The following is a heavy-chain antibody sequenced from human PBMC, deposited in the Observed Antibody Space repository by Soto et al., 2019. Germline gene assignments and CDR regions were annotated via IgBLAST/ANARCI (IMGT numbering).Heavy chain of an antibody. CDR1: GYTFTGYY. V-gene: IGHV1-2*02. Sequence: ASVKVSCKASGYTFTGYYMHWVRQAPGQGLGWMGWINPNSGGTNYAQKFQGRVTMTRDTSISTAYMGLSRLRSDDTAVYYCARVLSRNPDAFDIWGQGIMVTV. CDR3: ARVLSRNPDAFDI. D-gene: IGHD3-3*02. J-gene: IGHJ3*02. CDR2: INPNSGGT.